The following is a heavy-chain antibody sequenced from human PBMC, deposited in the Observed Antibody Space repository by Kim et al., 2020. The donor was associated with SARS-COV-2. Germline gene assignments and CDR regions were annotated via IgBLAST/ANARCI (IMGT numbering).Heavy chain of an antibody. CDR3: AREYSRGMDV. J-gene: IGHJ6*02. CDR2: YI. Sequence: YIYYADSVKGRFTISRDNAKNALYLQMNSLGAEDTAVYYCAREYSRGMDVWGQGTTVTVSS. V-gene: IGHV3-21*01. D-gene: IGHD6-13*01.